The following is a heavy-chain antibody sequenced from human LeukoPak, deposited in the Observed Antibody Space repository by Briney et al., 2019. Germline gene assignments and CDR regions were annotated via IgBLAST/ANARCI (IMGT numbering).Heavy chain of an antibody. CDR2: INHSGST. V-gene: IGHV4-34*01. CDR3: VAAPYYCYYMDV. Sequence: SETLSLTCAVYGGSFSGYYWSWIRQPPGKGLEWIGEINHSGSTNYNPSLKSRVTISVDTSKNQFSLKLSSVTAADTAVYYCVAAPYYCYYMDVWGKGTTVTVSS. CDR1: GGSFSGYY. D-gene: IGHD2-15*01. J-gene: IGHJ6*03.